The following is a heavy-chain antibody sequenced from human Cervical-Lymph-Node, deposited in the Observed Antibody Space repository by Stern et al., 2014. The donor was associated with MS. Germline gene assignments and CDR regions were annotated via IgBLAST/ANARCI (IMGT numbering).Heavy chain of an antibody. CDR2: IIPIIGTA. Sequence: VHLVESWAEVQTPGSSVPVSCRASGGTFSSSDISWVRKAPGPALECMGGIIPIIGTATYAQKYQGRVTITADESTSTAYMELSSLRSEDTAIYYCALGGFGHYFEYWGQGTLVTVSS. CDR3: ALGGFGHYFEY. J-gene: IGHJ4*02. CDR1: GGTFSSSD. D-gene: IGHD3-10*01. V-gene: IGHV1-69*01.